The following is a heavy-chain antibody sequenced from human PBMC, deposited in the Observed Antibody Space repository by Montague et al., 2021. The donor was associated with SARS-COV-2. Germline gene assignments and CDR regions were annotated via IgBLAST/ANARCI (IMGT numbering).Heavy chain of an antibody. V-gene: IGHV4-4*02. CDR2: IYHTGST. D-gene: IGHD3-22*01. CDR3: ARDSPVVITISSWNYYGMDV. CDR1: GDSISTDNW. J-gene: IGHJ6*02. Sequence: SETLSLTCVVSGDSISTDNWRTWVRLPPGKGLEWVGEIYHTGSTKYKPSLKSRVSMSVDKSWNQFSLKLRSVTAADTAVYYCARDSPVVITISSWNYYGMDVWGQGTTVTVSS.